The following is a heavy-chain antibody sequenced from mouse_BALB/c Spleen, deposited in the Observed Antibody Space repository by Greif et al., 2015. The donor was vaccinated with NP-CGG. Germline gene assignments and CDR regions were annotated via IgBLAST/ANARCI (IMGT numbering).Heavy chain of an antibody. D-gene: IGHD1-2*01. CDR1: GFNIKDTY. J-gene: IGHJ1*01. V-gene: IGHV14-3*02. Sequence: VQLKQSGAELVKPGASVKLSCTASGFNIKDTYMHWVEQRPEQGLEWIGRIDPANGNTKYDPKFQGKATITADTSSNTAYLQLSSLTSEDTAVYYCARGVRLPRYFDVWGAGTTVTVSS. CDR3: ARGVRLPRYFDV. CDR2: IDPANGNT.